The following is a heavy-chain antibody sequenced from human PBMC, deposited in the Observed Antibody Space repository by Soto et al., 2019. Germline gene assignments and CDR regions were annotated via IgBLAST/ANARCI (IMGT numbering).Heavy chain of an antibody. CDR2: ISPGSRYP. CDR3: VRGGGGGRFDP. J-gene: IGHJ5*02. V-gene: IGHV3-11*06. Sequence: GGSLRLSCAGSGFTFGDSYMSWIRQAPGKGLEWLSYISPGSRYPAYADSVKGRFTISRDNAKRSLYLQMMSLTAEDTAIYYCVRGGGGGRFDPRGQGTMVTVSS. CDR1: GFTFGDSY. D-gene: IGHD2-15*01.